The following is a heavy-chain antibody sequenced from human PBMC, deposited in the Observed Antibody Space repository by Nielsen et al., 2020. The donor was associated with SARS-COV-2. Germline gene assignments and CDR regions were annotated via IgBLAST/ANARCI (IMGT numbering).Heavy chain of an antibody. J-gene: IGHJ5*01. Sequence: SETLSLTCAVFGGSVNTHAWWSWVRQAPGKGLEWIGEVYHSGATNYNPSLKSRVTLSVDTSKNQFSLNLTSVTAADTAVYYCAREALFNWFDSWGQGTLVTVSS. CDR1: GGSVNTHAW. CDR2: VYHSGAT. CDR3: AREALFNWFDS. V-gene: IGHV4-4*02.